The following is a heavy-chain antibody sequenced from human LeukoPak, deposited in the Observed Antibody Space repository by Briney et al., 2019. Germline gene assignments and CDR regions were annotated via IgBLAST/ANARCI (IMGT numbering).Heavy chain of an antibody. Sequence: PGGSLRLSCAASGFTFSSYGMSWVRQAPGEGLEWVSAISGSGGSTYYADSVKGRFTISRDNSKNTLYLEMSSLRAEDTAVFYCARRSSTSDAVYNYYYMDVWGKGTTVTVSS. CDR1: GFTFSSYG. CDR2: ISGSGGST. V-gene: IGHV3-23*01. J-gene: IGHJ6*03. D-gene: IGHD2-2*01. CDR3: ARRSSTSDAVYNYYYMDV.